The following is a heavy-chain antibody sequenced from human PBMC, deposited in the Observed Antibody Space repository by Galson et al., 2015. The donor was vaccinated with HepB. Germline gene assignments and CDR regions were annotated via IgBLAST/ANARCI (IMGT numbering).Heavy chain of an antibody. Sequence: SVKVSCKASGYTFTGYHMHWVRQAPGQGLEWMGWINPDSGGTNYAQKFQGWVTMTRDTSISTAYMELRRLRSDDTAVYYCARGMYYYDNSGQTGAFDYWGQGTLVTVSS. CDR1: GYTFTGYH. V-gene: IGHV1-2*04. CDR2: INPDSGGT. J-gene: IGHJ4*02. CDR3: ARGMYYYDNSGQTGAFDY. D-gene: IGHD3-22*01.